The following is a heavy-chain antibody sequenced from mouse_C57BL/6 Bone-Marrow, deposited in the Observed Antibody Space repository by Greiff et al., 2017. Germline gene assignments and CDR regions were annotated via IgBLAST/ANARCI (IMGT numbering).Heavy chain of an antibody. V-gene: IGHV1-50*01. J-gene: IGHJ1*03. CDR1: GYTFTSYW. CDR3: ARGDYYGSRGGWYFDV. CDR2: IDPSDSYT. Sequence: QVQLQQPGAELVKPGASVKLSCKASGYTFTSYWMQWVKQRPGQGLEWIGEIDPSDSYTNYNQKFKGKATLTVDTSSSTAYMQLSSLTSEDSAVYYCARGDYYGSRGGWYFDVWGTGTTVTVSS. D-gene: IGHD1-1*01.